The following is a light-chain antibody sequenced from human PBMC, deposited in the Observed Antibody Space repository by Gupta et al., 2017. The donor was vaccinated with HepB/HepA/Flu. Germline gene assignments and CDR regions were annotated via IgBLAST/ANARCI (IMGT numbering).Light chain of an antibody. Sequence: QSVLTQPPSASGTPGQRVTISCSGSTSNIGVNTVNWYQHVPGSAPKLLMYDNDQRPSGVPARFSASKSGTSASLAISGLQAGDEADYYCAAWHDSVDAPVFGGGTKLTVL. CDR2: DND. CDR3: AAWHDSVDAPV. J-gene: IGLJ2*01. CDR1: TSNIGVNT. V-gene: IGLV1-44*01.